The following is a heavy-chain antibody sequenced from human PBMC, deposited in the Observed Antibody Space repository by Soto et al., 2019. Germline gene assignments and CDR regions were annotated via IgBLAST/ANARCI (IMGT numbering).Heavy chain of an antibody. CDR2: IYYSGST. CDR3: ARDVAYGGKVLYYYGMDV. J-gene: IGHJ6*02. CDR1: GGSISSSSYY. D-gene: IGHD4-17*01. V-gene: IGHV4-39*01. Sequence: ETLSLTCTVSGGSISSSSYYWGWIRQPPGKGLEWIGSIYYSGSTYYNPSLKSRVTISVDTSKNQFSLKLSSVTAADTAVYYCARDVAYGGKVLYYYGMDVWGQGTTVTVSS.